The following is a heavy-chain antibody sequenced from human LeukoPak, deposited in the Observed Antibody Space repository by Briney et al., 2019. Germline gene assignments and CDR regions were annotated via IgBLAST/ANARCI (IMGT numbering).Heavy chain of an antibody. Sequence: PGGSLRLSCAASGFTFSSYAMSWVRQAPGKGLEWVSAISGSGGSTYYADSVKGRFTISRDNSKNTLYLQMNSLRAEDTAVYYCAKGKVGATLYYFDYWAREPWSPSPQ. CDR3: AKGKVGATLYYFDY. CDR2: ISGSGGST. J-gene: IGHJ4*02. D-gene: IGHD1-26*01. CDR1: GFTFSSYA. V-gene: IGHV3-23*01.